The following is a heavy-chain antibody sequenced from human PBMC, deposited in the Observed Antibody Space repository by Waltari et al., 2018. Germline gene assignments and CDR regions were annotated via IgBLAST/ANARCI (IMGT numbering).Heavy chain of an antibody. D-gene: IGHD6-13*01. CDR2: IRYDGSNK. CDR3: AKAGPARSSWSFDY. Sequence: QVQLVESGGGVVQPGGSLRLSCAASGLPFSSYAMPWARQDPGKGLEWVAFIRYDGSNKYYADSVKGRFTISRDNSKNTLYLQMNSLRAEDTAVYYCAKAGPARSSWSFDYWGQGTLVTVSS. J-gene: IGHJ4*02. CDR1: GLPFSSYA. V-gene: IGHV3-30*02.